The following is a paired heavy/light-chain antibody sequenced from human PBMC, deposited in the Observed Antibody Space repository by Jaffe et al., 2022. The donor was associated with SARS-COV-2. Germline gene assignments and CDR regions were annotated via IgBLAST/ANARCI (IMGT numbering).Light chain of an antibody. CDR1: SSNIGSNT. CDR3: AAWDDSLNGPL. V-gene: IGLV1-44*01. Sequence: QSVLTQPPSASGTPGQRVTISCSGSSSNIGSNTVNWYQQLPGTAPKLLIYSNNQRPSGVPDRFSGSKSGTSASLAISGLQSEDEADYYCAAWDDSLNGPLFGGGTKLTVL. J-gene: IGLJ2*01. CDR2: SNN.
Heavy chain of an antibody. CDR3: ARDNGLGYYDSSGYYIDAFDI. Sequence: QVQLVQSGAEVKKPGSSVKVSCKASGGTFSSYAISWVRQAPGQGLEWMGGIIPIFGTANYAQKFQGRVTITADESTSTAYMELSSLRSEDTAVYYCARDNGLGYYDSSGYYIDAFDIWGQGTMVTVSS. V-gene: IGHV1-69*01. CDR2: IIPIFGTA. D-gene: IGHD3-22*01. J-gene: IGHJ3*02. CDR1: GGTFSSYA.